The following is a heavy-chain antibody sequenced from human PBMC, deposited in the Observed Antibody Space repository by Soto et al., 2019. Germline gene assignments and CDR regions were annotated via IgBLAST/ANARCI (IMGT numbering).Heavy chain of an antibody. CDR3: ARDKIIGLFDY. J-gene: IGHJ4*02. CDR2: INHSGSP. V-gene: IGHV4-34*01. D-gene: IGHD2-15*01. CDR1: GGSFSGYC. Sequence: QVQLQQWGARLLKPSETLSLTCAVYGGSFSGYCWTWIRQPPGTGLACIGDINHSGSPNYNPSLKSRVTISVDTSKNQFSLKLTSVTAADTAVYYCARDKIIGLFDYWGQGTRVTVSS.